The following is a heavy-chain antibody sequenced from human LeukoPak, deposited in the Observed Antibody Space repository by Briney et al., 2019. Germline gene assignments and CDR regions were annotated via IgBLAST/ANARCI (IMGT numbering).Heavy chain of an antibody. J-gene: IGHJ4*02. D-gene: IGHD6-13*01. CDR3: ARDEWAAAGAVDY. Sequence: SVKASCKASGGTFSSYAISWVRQAPGQGLEWMGRIIPIFGTANYAQKFQGRVTITTDESTSTAYMELSSLRSEDTAVYYCARDEWAAAGAVDYWGQGTLVTVSS. CDR2: IIPIFGTA. CDR1: GGTFSSYA. V-gene: IGHV1-69*05.